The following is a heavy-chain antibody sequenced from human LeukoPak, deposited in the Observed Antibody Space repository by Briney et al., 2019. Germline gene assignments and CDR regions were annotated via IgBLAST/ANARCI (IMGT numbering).Heavy chain of an antibody. CDR1: GFTFSSYW. Sequence: GGSLRLSCAASGFTFSSYWMHWVRQAPGKGLVWVSRINSDGSSTSYADSVKGRFTISSDNAKNTLYLQMNSLRAEDTAVYYCARDFSSWYLYYGMDVWGQGTTVTVSS. V-gene: IGHV3-74*01. CDR2: INSDGSST. CDR3: ARDFSSWYLYYGMDV. D-gene: IGHD6-13*01. J-gene: IGHJ6*02.